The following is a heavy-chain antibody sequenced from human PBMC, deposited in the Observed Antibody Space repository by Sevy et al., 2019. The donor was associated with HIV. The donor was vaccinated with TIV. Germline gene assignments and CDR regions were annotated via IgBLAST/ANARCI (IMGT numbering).Heavy chain of an antibody. V-gene: IGHV5-51*01. CDR3: ARRGRTGVEDGFDI. CDR1: GYDFTTRW. J-gene: IGHJ3*02. D-gene: IGHD2-8*01. CDR2: IYPGDSDT. Sequence: GESLKISCKGSGYDFTTRWIGWARQMPGKGLEWMGIIYPGDSDTRNSPSFQGQVTISADNSISTAYLQCSSLKTSDTAMYYWARRGRTGVEDGFDIWGQGTMVTVSS.